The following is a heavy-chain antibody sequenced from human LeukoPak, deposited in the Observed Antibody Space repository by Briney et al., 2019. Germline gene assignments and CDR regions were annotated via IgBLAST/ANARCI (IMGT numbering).Heavy chain of an antibody. Sequence: SETLSLTCTVSCGSISSYYWSWIRQPPGKGPEWNGYIYYSVSTNYNPSLKSRVTISVDTSKNQFSLKLSSVTAADTAVYYCARRRAGSSIGYWGQGTLVTVSS. CDR2: IYYSVST. V-gene: IGHV4-59*01. D-gene: IGHD1-26*01. J-gene: IGHJ4*02. CDR1: CGSISSYY. CDR3: ARRRAGSSIGY.